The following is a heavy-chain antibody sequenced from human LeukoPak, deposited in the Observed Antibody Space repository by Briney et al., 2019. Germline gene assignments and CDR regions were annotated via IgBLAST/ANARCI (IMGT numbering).Heavy chain of an antibody. CDR1: GFSLSSYG. D-gene: IGHD2-2*03. Sequence: GGSLRLSCVASGFSLSSYGMHWVRRAPGKGLEWMTFIRFDGSEKYYADSVKGRFTISRDYSKNTLFLQMSSLRPEDTAVYYCALGKNFGYHYFDFWGQGALVTVSS. CDR3: ALGKNFGYHYFDF. V-gene: IGHV3-30*02. CDR2: IRFDGSEK. J-gene: IGHJ4*02.